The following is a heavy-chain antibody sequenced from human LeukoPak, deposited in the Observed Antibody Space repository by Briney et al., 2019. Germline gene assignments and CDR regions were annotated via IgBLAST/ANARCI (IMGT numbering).Heavy chain of an antibody. J-gene: IGHJ4*02. V-gene: IGHV4-34*01. D-gene: IGHD3-9*01. CDR3: ARGNILTGYCFDF. Sequence: SETLSLTCAVYGGSITGYYWSWIRQTPGRGLEWVGEIHYTGATSYNPSLKSRATISTDTSKNQFSLRLSSVTAADTAVYYCARGNILTGYCFDFWGQGGLVTLSS. CDR2: IHYTGAT. CDR1: GGSITGYY.